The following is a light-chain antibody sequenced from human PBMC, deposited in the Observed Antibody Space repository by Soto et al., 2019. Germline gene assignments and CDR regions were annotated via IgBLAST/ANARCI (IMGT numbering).Light chain of an antibody. J-gene: IGKJ4*01. CDR1: QDIANF. Sequence: ILMTQSPSSLSAFVGDRVTITCRASQDIANFLAWYQQKLGKVPKLLIYAASTLQSGVPSRFSGSGSGTDFTLTISSLQPEDVATYYCQKCKVAPFTFGGGTKVDIK. CDR2: AAS. V-gene: IGKV1-27*01. CDR3: QKCKVAPFT.